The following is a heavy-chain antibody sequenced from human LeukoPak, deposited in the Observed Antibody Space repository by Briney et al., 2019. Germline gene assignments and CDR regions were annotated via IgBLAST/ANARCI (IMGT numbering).Heavy chain of an antibody. Sequence: PGGSLRLSCAASGFTFSNYAMSWVRQAPGKGLEWVSGISGSGGDTHHADSVKGRFTISRDNYKNTLYLQMKSLRADDTAVYYCARGCYYERSGSCPFDYWGQGTLVTVSS. CDR3: ARGCYYERSGSCPFDY. CDR1: GFTFSNYA. V-gene: IGHV3-23*01. J-gene: IGHJ4*02. CDR2: ISGSGGDT. D-gene: IGHD3-22*01.